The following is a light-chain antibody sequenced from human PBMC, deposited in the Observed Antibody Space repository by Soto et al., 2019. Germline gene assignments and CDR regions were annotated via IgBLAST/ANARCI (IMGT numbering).Light chain of an antibody. Sequence: IVLTQCPCTLSLSPGDSSTLPCRASQDLGPHVDWYQEKPGQAPRILIYGASTGVTGIAARFSGSASGIDFTIPLNSLQEEDSAVYYCHYGRAFGPGTKVDIK. V-gene: IGKV3-15*01. CDR2: GAS. J-gene: IGKJ3*01. CDR1: QDLGPH. CDR3: HYGRA.